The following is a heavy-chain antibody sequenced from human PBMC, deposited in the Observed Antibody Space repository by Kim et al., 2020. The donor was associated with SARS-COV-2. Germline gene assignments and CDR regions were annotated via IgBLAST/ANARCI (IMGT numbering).Heavy chain of an antibody. CDR1: GFTVSNNY. D-gene: IGHD6-25*01. V-gene: IGHV3-53*01. CDR2: IYSSGST. J-gene: IGHJ1*01. Sequence: GGSLRLSCTASGFTVSNNYMSWVRQAPGKGLEWVSGIYSSGSTYDAASVKDRFTITRDNSNNTLYLQMNSIITEDTAVYYCSTYLPGAAISWCQGTRVTV. CDR3: STYLPGAAIS.